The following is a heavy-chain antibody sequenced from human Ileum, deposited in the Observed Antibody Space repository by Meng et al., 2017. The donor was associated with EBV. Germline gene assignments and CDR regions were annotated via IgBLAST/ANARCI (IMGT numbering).Heavy chain of an antibody. D-gene: IGHD1-1*01. Sequence: HEPDPGLAATSVTMSLTCTFSGVSVTSVCCCAGWIRQPPGEGLEWIGDIYYTASPNYNPSLKRRVTISVDTSKNQFSLNLTSVTAADTAVYYCARGTGTTFVWGQGTLVTVAS. CDR1: GVSVTSVCCC. J-gene: IGHJ4*02. CDR3: ARGTGTTFV. V-gene: IGHV4-61*01. CDR2: IYYTASP.